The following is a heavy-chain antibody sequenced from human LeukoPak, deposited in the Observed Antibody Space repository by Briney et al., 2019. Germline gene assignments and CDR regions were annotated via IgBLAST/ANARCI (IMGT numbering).Heavy chain of an antibody. V-gene: IGHV1-46*01. J-gene: IGHJ4*02. CDR1: GYTFTSYY. CDR3: ARYSYGYFSPYYFDY. D-gene: IGHD5-18*01. Sequence: ASVKVSCKASGYTFTSYYMHWVRQAPGQGLEWMGIINPSGGSTSYAQKFQGRVTMTRDTSTSTVYMELSSLGSEDTAVYYCARYSYGYFSPYYFDYWGQGTLVTVSS. CDR2: INPSGGST.